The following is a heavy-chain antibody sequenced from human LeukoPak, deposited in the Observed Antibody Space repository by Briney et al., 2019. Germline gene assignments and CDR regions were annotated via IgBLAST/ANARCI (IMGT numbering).Heavy chain of an antibody. CDR1: GFTFRTYW. D-gene: IGHD6-25*01. Sequence: PGGSLRLSCAVSGFTFRTYWMHWVRQVPGEGLVWVSRINEDGSITNYADSVKGRFSISRDNAKNTLYLQMNSLRAEDTAVYYCARAYSSDFDYWGQGTLVTVSS. J-gene: IGHJ4*02. CDR2: INEDGSIT. V-gene: IGHV3-74*01. CDR3: ARAYSSDFDY.